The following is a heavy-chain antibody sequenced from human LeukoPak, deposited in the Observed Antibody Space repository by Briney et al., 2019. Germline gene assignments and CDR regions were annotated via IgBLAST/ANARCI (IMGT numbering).Heavy chain of an antibody. CDR3: ARDHNDYVWGSNPY. D-gene: IGHD3-16*01. J-gene: IGHJ4*02. V-gene: IGHV3-23*01. CDR1: GFTFSSYA. Sequence: GASLRLSCAASGFTFSSYAMSWVRQAPGKGLEWVSAISGSGGSTYYADSVKGRFTISRDNSKNTLYLQMNSLRAEDTAVYYCARDHNDYVWGSNPYWGQGTLVTVSS. CDR2: ISGSGGST.